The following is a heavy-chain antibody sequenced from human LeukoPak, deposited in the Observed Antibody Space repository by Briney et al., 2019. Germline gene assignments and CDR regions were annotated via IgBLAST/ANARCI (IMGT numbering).Heavy chain of an antibody. CDR2: IYYSGST. CDR3: ARFRGIIAAAGNWFDP. D-gene: IGHD6-13*01. Sequence: PSETLSLTCTVSGGSISSYYWSWIRQSPGKGLEWIGYIYYSGSTNYNPSLKGRVTISVDTSKNQFSLRLSSVTAADTAVYYCARFRGIIAAAGNWFDPWGQGTLVTVSS. CDR1: GGSISSYY. J-gene: IGHJ5*02. V-gene: IGHV4-59*01.